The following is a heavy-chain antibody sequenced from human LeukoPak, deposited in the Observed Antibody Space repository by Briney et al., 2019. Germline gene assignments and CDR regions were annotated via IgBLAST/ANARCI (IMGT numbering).Heavy chain of an antibody. V-gene: IGHV4-59*01. CDR2: IYYSGST. D-gene: IGHD3-9*01. J-gene: IGHJ3*01. Sequence: SETLSLTCTVSGGSISSYYWSWIRQPPGKGLEWIGYIYYSGSTNYNPSLKSRVTISVDTSKNQFSLKLASVTTADTAVYYCARDLPGSFDWPLGAFDLWSQGTTVTVSS. CDR1: GGSISSYY. CDR3: ARDLPGSFDWPLGAFDL.